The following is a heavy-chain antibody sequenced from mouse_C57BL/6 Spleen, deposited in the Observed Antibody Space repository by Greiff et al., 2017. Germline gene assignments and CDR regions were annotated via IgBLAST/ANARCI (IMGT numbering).Heavy chain of an antibody. CDR1: GYTFTSYW. J-gene: IGHJ3*01. CDR3: ARASSPKVAWFAY. CDR2: IDPHSGGT. V-gene: IGHV1-72*01. Sequence: QVQLQQPGAELVKPGASVKLSCKASGYTFTSYWMHWVKQRPGRGLEWIGRIDPHSGGTKYNEKFKSKATLTVDTPSSTAYMQLSSLTSEDSAVYYCARASSPKVAWFAYWGQGTLVTVSA. D-gene: IGHD6-1*01.